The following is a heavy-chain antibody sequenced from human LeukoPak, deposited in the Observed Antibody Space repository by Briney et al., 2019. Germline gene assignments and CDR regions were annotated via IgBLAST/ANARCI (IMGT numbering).Heavy chain of an antibody. J-gene: IGHJ4*02. CDR2: INPNSGAT. CDR3: ARALNYYDSSGSYY. CDR1: GYTLTAYY. V-gene: IGHV1-2*02. Sequence: GASVKVSCKSSGYTLTAYYMHWVRQAPGQGPEWMGWINPNSGATNYAQKFQGRVTMTRDTSINTAYMELSRLRSDDTAVYYCARALNYYDSSGSYYWGQGTLVTVSS. D-gene: IGHD3-22*01.